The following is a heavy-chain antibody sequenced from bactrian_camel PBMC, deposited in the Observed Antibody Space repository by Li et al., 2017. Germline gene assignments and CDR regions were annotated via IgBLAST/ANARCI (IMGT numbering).Heavy chain of an antibody. CDR3: RRVLVVTGPLIT. D-gene: IGHD2*01. Sequence: LVESGGGLVQPGGSLRLACTASGFTFDERDMSWYRQAPGKGLEWVSSISRGGTTYYADSVKGRFTISRDNAKNTLYLQMNSLKPEDTAVYSVRRVLVVTGPLITGVRGPRSPSP. J-gene: IGHJ6*01. CDR2: ISRGGTT. V-gene: IGHV3-1*01. CDR1: GFTFDERD.